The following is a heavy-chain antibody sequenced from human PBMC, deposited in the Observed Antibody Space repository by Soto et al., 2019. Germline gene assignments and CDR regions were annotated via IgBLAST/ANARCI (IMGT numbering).Heavy chain of an antibody. Sequence: QVQLVQSGAEVKKPGSSVKVSCKASGGTFSSYAISWVRQAPGQGLEWMGGIIPIFGTANYAQKFQGRVXXXXXXXXXXXXXXXXXXXXXXXXXXXXXXXSMDVWGQGTTVTVSS. CDR3: XXXSMDV. CDR1: GGTFSSYA. CDR2: IIPIFGTA. V-gene: IGHV1-69*05. J-gene: IGHJ6*02.